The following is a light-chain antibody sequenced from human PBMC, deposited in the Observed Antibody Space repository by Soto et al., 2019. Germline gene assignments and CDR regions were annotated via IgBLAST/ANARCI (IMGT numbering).Light chain of an antibody. CDR1: SSDVGGYNY. CDR2: DVS. J-gene: IGLJ1*01. CDR3: SSYTTSNTRQIV. V-gene: IGLV2-14*03. Sequence: QPVLTQRAAGSGSPGQSITISCTNTSSDVGGYNYVSWYQHHPGKAPKLIIYDVSNRPSGVSIRFSGSKSDNTASLTISGLQPEDEADYHCSSYTTSNTRQIVFGTGTKVTVL.